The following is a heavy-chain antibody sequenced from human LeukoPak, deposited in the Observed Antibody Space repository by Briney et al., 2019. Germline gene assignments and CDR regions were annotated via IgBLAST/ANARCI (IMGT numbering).Heavy chain of an antibody. V-gene: IGHV1-3*01. CDR1: GYTFTSYA. CDR2: INAGNGNT. CDR3: ARSVVVVPAASPYFDY. Sequence: ASVKVSCKASGYTFTSYAMHWVRQAPGQRREWMGWINAGNGNTKYSQKFQGRVTITRDTSASTAYMELSSLRSEDTAVYYCARSVVVVPAASPYFDYWGQGTLVTVSS. J-gene: IGHJ4*02. D-gene: IGHD2-2*01.